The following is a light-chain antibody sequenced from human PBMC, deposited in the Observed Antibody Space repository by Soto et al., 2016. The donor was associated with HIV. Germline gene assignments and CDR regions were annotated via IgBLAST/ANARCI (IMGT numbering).Light chain of an antibody. V-gene: IGKV1-39*01. CDR1: QSISSY. J-gene: IGKJ3*01. CDR3: QQSYTIPRT. CDR2: AAF. Sequence: DIQMTQSPSSLSASVGDRVTISCRASQSISSYLNWYQQKPGKAPKLLIFAAFSLRSGVPSRFSGSGSGTDFTLTINSLQPEDFATYYCQQSYTIPRTFGPGTKVDIK.